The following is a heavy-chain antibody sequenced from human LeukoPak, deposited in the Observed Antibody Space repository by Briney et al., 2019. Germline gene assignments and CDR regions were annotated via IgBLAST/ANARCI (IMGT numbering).Heavy chain of an antibody. CDR1: GFTFSDYY. V-gene: IGHV3-11*05. CDR2: ISSSSSYT. J-gene: IGHJ4*02. D-gene: IGHD6-19*01. Sequence: PGGSLRLSCAASGFTFSDYYMSWIRQAPGKGLEWVSYISSSSSYTNYADSVKGRFTISRDNAKNSLYLQMNSLRAEDTAVCYCARVAVAGTNVDYWGQGTLVTVSS. CDR3: ARVAVAGTNVDY.